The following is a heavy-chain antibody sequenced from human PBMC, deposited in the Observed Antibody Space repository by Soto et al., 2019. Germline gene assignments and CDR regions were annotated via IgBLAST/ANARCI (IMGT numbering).Heavy chain of an antibody. V-gene: IGHV4-31*03. CDR2: FYYSGST. CDR1: GGSISSGGYF. D-gene: IGHD4-4*01. CDR3: ARDNQQGVTTLDYYYYYGMDV. Sequence: PSETLSLTCTVSGGSISSGGYFWSWIRQHPGKGLEWIGYFYYSGSTYYNPSLKSRVSISVDTSKNQFSLKLSSVTAADTAVYYCARDNQQGVTTLDYYYYYGMDVWGQGTTVTVSS. J-gene: IGHJ6*02.